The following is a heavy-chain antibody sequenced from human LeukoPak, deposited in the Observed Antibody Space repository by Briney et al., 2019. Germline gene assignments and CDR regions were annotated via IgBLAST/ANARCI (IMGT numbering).Heavy chain of an antibody. V-gene: IGHV4-34*01. CDR2: INHSGST. J-gene: IGHJ5*02. CDR3: ARRGYCSSWYVRLLKRINWFDP. Sequence: SETLSLTCAVYGGSFSGYYWSWIRQPPGKGLEWIGEINHSGSTNYNPSLKSRVTISVDTSKNQFSLKLSSVTAADTAVYYCARRGYCSSWYVRLLKRINWFDPWGQGTLVTVSS. D-gene: IGHD6-13*01. CDR1: GGSFSGYY.